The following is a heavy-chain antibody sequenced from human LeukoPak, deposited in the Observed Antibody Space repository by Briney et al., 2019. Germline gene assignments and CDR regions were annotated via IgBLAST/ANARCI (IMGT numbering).Heavy chain of an antibody. J-gene: IGHJ4*02. CDR1: GGSISSYY. CDR3: AREGNRGDDYGDYEGFDY. D-gene: IGHD4-17*01. V-gene: IGHV4-59*01. Sequence: PSETLSLTCTVSGGSISSYYWSWIRQPPGKGLEWIGYIYYSGSTNYNPSLKSRVTISVDTSKNQFSLKLSSVTAADTAVYYCAREGNRGDDYGDYEGFDYWGQGTLVTVSS. CDR2: IYYSGST.